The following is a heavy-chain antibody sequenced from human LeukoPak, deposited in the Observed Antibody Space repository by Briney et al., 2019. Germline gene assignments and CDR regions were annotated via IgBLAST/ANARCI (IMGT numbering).Heavy chain of an antibody. V-gene: IGHV4-39*07. CDR3: ARASGSSWYERRLHAYYYYMDV. J-gene: IGHJ6*03. CDR2: IDYSGGT. Sequence: SETLSLTCTVSGGSIISTTYYWGWLRQPPGEGLEWIGSIDYSGGTYYNPSLKSRVTISVDTSKNQFSLNLSSVTAADTAVYSCARASGSSWYERRLHAYYYYMDVWGKGTTVTVSS. CDR1: GGSIISTTYY. D-gene: IGHD6-13*01.